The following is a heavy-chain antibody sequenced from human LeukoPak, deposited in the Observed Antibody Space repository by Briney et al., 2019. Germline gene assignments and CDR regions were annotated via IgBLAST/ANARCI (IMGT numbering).Heavy chain of an antibody. D-gene: IGHD4-17*01. J-gene: IGHJ4*02. CDR1: GYTLTELS. CDR3: ATGTTVTTGFDY. V-gene: IGHV1-24*01. CDR2: FDPEDGET. Sequence: ASVKVSCKVSGYTLTELSMHWVRQAPGKGLEWMGGFDPEDGETIYAQKFQGRVTMTEDTSTDTAYMELSSLRSEDTAVYYCATGTTVTTGFDYWGQGTLVTVSS.